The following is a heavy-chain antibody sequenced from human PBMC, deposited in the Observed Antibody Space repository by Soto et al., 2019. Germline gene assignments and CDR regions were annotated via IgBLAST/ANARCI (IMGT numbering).Heavy chain of an antibody. D-gene: IGHD3-10*01. CDR1: GGSISSGDYY. Sequence: LSLTCTVSGGSISSGDYYWSWIRQPPGKGLEWIGYIYYSGSTYYNPSLKSRVTISVDTSKNQFSLKLSSVTAADTAVYYCARVVFTMVRGVNYYYGMDVWGQGTTVTVSS. J-gene: IGHJ6*02. CDR3: ARVVFTMVRGVNYYYGMDV. CDR2: IYYSGST. V-gene: IGHV4-30-4*01.